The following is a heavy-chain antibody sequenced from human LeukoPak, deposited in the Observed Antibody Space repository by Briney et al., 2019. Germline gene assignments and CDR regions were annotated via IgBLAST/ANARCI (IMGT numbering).Heavy chain of an antibody. J-gene: IGHJ6*03. CDR2: IYTSGST. CDR1: GGSISGYY. V-gene: IGHV4-4*07. CDR3: ARDFHDYGDYEGEYYYYYYMDV. D-gene: IGHD4-17*01. Sequence: SETLSLTCTVSGGSISGYYWSWIRQPAGKGLEWIGRIYTSGSTNYNPSLKSRVTMSVDTSKNQFSLKLSSVTAADTAVYYCARDFHDYGDYEGEYYYYYYMDVWGKGTTVTVSS.